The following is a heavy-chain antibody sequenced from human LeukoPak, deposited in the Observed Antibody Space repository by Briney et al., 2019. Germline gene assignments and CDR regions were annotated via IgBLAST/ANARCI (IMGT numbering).Heavy chain of an antibody. CDR3: ARGMRYSTGWYYFDS. CDR1: GFTVSSNY. V-gene: IGHV3-66*01. Sequence: PGGSLRLSCAASGFTVSSNYMSWVRQAPGKGLEWVSVIYSGGSTYYADSVKGRFTISRGSSRNTLYLQMNSLRAGDTAMYSCARGMRYSTGWYYFDSWGQGTLVTVSS. D-gene: IGHD6-19*01. J-gene: IGHJ4*02. CDR2: IYSGGST.